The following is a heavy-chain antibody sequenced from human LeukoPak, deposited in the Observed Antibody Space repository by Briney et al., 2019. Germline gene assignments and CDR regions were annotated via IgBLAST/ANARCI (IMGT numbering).Heavy chain of an antibody. J-gene: IGHJ3*02. Sequence: GGSLRLSCAASGFTFSSYAMHWVRQAPGEGLEWVGLISYGGIDKSYADSVKGRFTISRDSSKRTLYLQMNSLRAEDTAMYYCARESWSDSVAFDIWGLGTMVIVPS. D-gene: IGHD3-3*01. CDR3: ARESWSDSVAFDI. CDR2: ISYGGIDK. CDR1: GFTFSSYA. V-gene: IGHV3-30*04.